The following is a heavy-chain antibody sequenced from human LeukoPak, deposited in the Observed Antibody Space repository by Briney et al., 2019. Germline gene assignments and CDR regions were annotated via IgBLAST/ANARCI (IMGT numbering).Heavy chain of an antibody. V-gene: IGHV1-69*04. J-gene: IGHJ5*02. CDR2: IIPILGIA. CDR1: GGTFSSYA. CDR3: ATDILTGFRFDP. D-gene: IGHD3-9*01. Sequence: SVKVSCKASGGTFSSYAISWVRQAPGQGLEWMGRIIPILGIANYAQKFQGRVTITADKSTSTAYMELSSLRSEDTAVYSCATDILTGFRFDPWGQGTLVTVSS.